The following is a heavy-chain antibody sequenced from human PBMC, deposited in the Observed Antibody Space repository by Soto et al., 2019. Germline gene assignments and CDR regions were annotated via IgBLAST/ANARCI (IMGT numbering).Heavy chain of an antibody. Sequence: LSQTLSLTCAISGDSVSSNSAAWNWIRQSPLRGLEWLGRTYYRSKWYNDYAVSVKSRVTINPDTSKNQFSLQLNSVTPEDTAVYFCARDLLHGYTYGYNAFDIWGQGTMVTVSS. J-gene: IGHJ3*02. CDR3: ARDLLHGYTYGYNAFDI. V-gene: IGHV6-1*01. CDR2: TYYRSKWYN. D-gene: IGHD5-18*01. CDR1: GDSVSSNSAA.